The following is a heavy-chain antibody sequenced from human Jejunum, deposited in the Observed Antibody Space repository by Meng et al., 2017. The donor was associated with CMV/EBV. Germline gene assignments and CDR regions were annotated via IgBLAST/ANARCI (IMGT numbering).Heavy chain of an antibody. CDR1: GFSFSNHG. Sequence: CPASGFSFSNHGMHWVRQAPGMGLEWVAFIQYDGRNKYYADSVKGRITISRDNSKNMLYLQMYNLRPEDTAVYYCAKDVFQQLSFHYWGQGTLVTVSS. CDR3: AKDVFQQLSFHY. D-gene: IGHD6-13*01. J-gene: IGHJ1*01. CDR2: IQYDGRNK. V-gene: IGHV3-30*02.